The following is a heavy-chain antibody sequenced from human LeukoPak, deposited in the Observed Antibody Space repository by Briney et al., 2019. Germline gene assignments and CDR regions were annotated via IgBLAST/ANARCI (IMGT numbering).Heavy chain of an antibody. CDR3: AKGSPREYSSGWYRGGGFDY. CDR2: ISSSSIYI. Sequence: PGGSLRLSCAASGFTLSSYSMHWVRQAPGKGLEWVSSISSSSIYIYYADSLKGRFTISRDNAKNSLYLQMNSLRAEDTAVYYCAKGSPREYSSGWYRGGGFDYWGQGTLVTVSS. D-gene: IGHD6-19*01. V-gene: IGHV3-21*04. CDR1: GFTLSSYS. J-gene: IGHJ4*02.